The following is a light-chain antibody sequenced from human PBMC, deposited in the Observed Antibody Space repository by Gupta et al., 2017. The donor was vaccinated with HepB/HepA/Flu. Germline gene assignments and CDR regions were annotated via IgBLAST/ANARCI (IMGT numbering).Light chain of an antibody. CDR2: DVS. CDR3: SEYTSSNTYV. CDR1: SSNVGFYNY. Sequence: QSALPQPASASGSPGQPITISRAGTSSNVGFYNYVYWYQQHPGKAPKLMIYDVSPRPSGVSIRFSGSKSGNTASLTFSGLQAEDEADYYCSEYTSSNTYVFGTGTKVTVL. V-gene: IGLV2-14*03. J-gene: IGLJ1*01.